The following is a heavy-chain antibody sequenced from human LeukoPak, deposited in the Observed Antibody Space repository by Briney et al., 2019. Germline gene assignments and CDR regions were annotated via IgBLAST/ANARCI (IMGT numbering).Heavy chain of an antibody. CDR1: GFTVSSNH. J-gene: IGHJ6*02. CDR3: ARIITWRMDV. D-gene: IGHD3-22*01. CDR2: MYGGGAT. Sequence: GGSLRLSCAASGFTVSSNHMTWVRQTPGKGLEWVSVMYGGGATYYADSVKGRFIISRPNSKNMLYLQMNSLRDEDTAVYYCARIITWRMDVWGQGTTVIVSS. V-gene: IGHV3-53*04.